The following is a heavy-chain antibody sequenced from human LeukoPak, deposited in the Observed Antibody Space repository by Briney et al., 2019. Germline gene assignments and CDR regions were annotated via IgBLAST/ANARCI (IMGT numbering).Heavy chain of an antibody. CDR3: ARDGRLSYGSGSYYSDWFDP. CDR2: ISWNGARI. J-gene: IGHJ5*02. CDR1: GFTFDDYG. V-gene: IGHV3-20*01. D-gene: IGHD3-10*01. Sequence: GGSLRLSCAHSGFTFDDYGMSWVRQAPGKGLEWVSGISWNGARIGYAASVKGRFTISRDNAKNSLYLQMNSLRAEDTALYHCARDGRLSYGSGSYYSDWFDPWGQGTLVIVSS.